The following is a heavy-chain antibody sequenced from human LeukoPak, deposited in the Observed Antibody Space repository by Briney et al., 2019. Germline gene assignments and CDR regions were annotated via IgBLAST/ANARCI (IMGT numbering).Heavy chain of an antibody. V-gene: IGHV3-23*01. CDR2: ISDSGST. J-gene: IGHJ4*02. CDR3: AKIPNLRYCSSTSCLYYFDY. D-gene: IGHD2-2*01. Sequence: PGGSLRLSCAASGFTFSTYAMSWVRQAPGKGLEWVSAISDSGSTYYADSVKGRFTIYRDNSKNTLYLQMNSLRAEDTAVYYCAKIPNLRYCSSTSCLYYFDYWGQGTLVTVSS. CDR1: GFTFSTYA.